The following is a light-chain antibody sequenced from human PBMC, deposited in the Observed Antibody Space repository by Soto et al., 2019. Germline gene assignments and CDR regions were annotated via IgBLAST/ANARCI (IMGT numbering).Light chain of an antibody. V-gene: IGLV2-23*01. CDR3: CSYARSATFYV. CDR2: EAT. CDR1: SSDVGSYNL. J-gene: IGLJ1*01. Sequence: QSVLTQPASVSWSPGQSITISCTGTSSDVGSYNLVSWYQQLPGKAPKLMFYEATKRPSGVSGRFSGSKSGNTASLTISGLQAEDEADYYCCSYARSATFYVFGTGTRSPS.